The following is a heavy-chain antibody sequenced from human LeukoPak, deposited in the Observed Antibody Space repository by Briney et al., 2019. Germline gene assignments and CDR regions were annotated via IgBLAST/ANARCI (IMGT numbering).Heavy chain of an antibody. J-gene: IGHJ4*02. V-gene: IGHV3-7*01. Sequence: GGSLRLSCAASGFTFKRAWMTWVRQAPGKGLEWVANIKEDGSEKNYVGSVKGRFTISRDNAKNSLYLQLSSLRAEDTAVYYCTRDIGYNTFDYWGQGTLVTVSS. CDR2: IKEDGSEK. D-gene: IGHD1-14*01. CDR3: TRDIGYNTFDY. CDR1: GFTFKRAW.